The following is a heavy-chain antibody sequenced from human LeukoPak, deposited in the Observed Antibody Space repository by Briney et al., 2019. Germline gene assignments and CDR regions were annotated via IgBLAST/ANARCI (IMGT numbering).Heavy chain of an antibody. CDR3: ARQVRKKRWLQESWFDP. J-gene: IGHJ5*02. D-gene: IGHD5-24*01. Sequence: ASVKVSCKASGCTFTSYDINWVRQATGQGLEWMGWMNPNSGNTGYAQKFQGRVTMTRNTSISTAYMELSSLRSEDTAVYYCARQVRKKRWLQESWFDPWGQGTLVTVSS. CDR1: GCTFTSYD. V-gene: IGHV1-8*01. CDR2: MNPNSGNT.